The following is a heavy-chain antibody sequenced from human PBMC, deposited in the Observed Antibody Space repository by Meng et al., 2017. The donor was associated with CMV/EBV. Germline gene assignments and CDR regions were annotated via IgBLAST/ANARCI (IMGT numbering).Heavy chain of an antibody. CDR1: GYTFTGYY. J-gene: IGHJ6*02. D-gene: IGHD5-18*01. V-gene: IGHV1-2*02. CDR3: ARDTAMAPHYYYGMDV. CDR2: INPNSGGT. Sequence: ASVKVSCKASGYTFTGYYMHWVRQAPGQGLEWMGWINPNSGGTNYAQKFQGRVTMTRDTPISTAYMELSRLRSDDTAVYYCARDTAMAPHYYYGMDVWGQGTTVTVSS.